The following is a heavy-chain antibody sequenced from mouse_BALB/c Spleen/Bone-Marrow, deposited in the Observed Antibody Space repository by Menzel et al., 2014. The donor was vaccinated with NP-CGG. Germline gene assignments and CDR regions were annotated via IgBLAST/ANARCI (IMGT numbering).Heavy chain of an antibody. J-gene: IGHJ4*01. Sequence: DLVKPGASVKLSCKASGYTFTSYWINWIKQRPGQGLEWIGRIAPGSGSTYYNEMFKGKATLTVDTSSSTAYIQLSSLSSEDSAVYFCARESYYYENYAMDYWSQGTSVTVSS. CDR3: ARESYYYENYAMDY. CDR1: GYTFTSYW. CDR2: IAPGSGST. D-gene: IGHD1-1*01. V-gene: IGHV1S41*01.